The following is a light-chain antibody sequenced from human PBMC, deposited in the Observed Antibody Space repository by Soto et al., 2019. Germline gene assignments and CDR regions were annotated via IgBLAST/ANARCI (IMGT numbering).Light chain of an antibody. CDR1: QSVSSN. V-gene: IGKV3D-15*01. CDR2: DIS. J-gene: IGKJ4*01. Sequence: ILMPLSPATRAVSPGERPTLSCRASQSVSSNLAWYQQKPGQPPRLLIYDISTRATGIPTRFSGSGSGTEFTLTISSLQSEDFAVYYCQQYNSWPLTFGGGTKVDI. CDR3: QQYNSWPLT.